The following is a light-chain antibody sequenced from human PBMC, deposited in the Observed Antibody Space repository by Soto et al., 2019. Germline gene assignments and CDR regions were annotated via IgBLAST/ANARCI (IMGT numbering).Light chain of an antibody. J-gene: IGKJ4*01. CDR3: QPYNNWPLT. CDR2: DTS. Sequence: EIVLTQSPATLSLSPGERATLSCRASQSFRGYLAWYQQKPGQAPRLLIYDTSTRATGVPTRFSGSRSGAEFTLTINSLQSEDFAVYYCQPYNNWPLTFGGGTKVDIK. V-gene: IGKV3-15*01. CDR1: QSFRGY.